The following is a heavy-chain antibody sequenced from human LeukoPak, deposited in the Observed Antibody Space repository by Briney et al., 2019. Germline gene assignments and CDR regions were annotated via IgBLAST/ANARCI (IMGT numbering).Heavy chain of an antibody. CDR2: INHSGST. CDR1: GGSFSGYY. Sequence: KSSETLSLTCAVYGGSFSGYYWSWIRQPPGKGLEWIGEINHSGSTNYNPSLKSRVTISVDTSKNQLSLNLSSVTAADTAVYYCARPPGIAAAWFDPWGQGTLVTVSS. D-gene: IGHD6-13*01. CDR3: ARPPGIAAAWFDP. J-gene: IGHJ5*02. V-gene: IGHV4-34*01.